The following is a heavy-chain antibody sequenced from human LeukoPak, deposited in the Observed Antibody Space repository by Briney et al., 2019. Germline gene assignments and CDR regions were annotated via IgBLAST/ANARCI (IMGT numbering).Heavy chain of an antibody. Sequence: EASVKVSCKASGGTSSSYAISWVRQAPGQGLEWMGGIIPIFGTANYAQKFQGRVTITADESTSTAYMELSSLRSEDTAVYYCARGSLSGSTMVRGVIPDAFDIWGQGTMVTVSS. V-gene: IGHV1-69*01. CDR1: GGTSSSYA. J-gene: IGHJ3*02. D-gene: IGHD3-10*01. CDR3: ARGSLSGSTMVRGVIPDAFDI. CDR2: IIPIFGTA.